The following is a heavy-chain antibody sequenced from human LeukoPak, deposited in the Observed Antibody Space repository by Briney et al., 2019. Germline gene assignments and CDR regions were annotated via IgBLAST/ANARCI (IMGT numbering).Heavy chain of an antibody. CDR1: GGSISSSY. J-gene: IGHJ5*02. D-gene: IGHD3-3*01. V-gene: IGHV4-59*01. Sequence: PSETLSLTCTVSGGSISSSYWSWIRQPPGKGLEWIGYIYYSGSTNYNPSLKSRVTISVDTSKNQFSLKLSSVTAADTAVYYCARYNYDFWSGYSKWFDPWGQGTLVTVSS. CDR3: ARYNYDFWSGYSKWFDP. CDR2: IYYSGST.